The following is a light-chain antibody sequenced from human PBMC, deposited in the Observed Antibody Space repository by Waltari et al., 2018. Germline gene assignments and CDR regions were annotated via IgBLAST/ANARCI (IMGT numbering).Light chain of an antibody. V-gene: IGKV3-11*01. CDR1: QSVRRY. CDR2: DAS. J-gene: IGKJ1*01. Sequence: EIVLTHSPATLYLSPGKRATLSCRASQSVRRYLAWYQQKPGQAPRLLIYDASNRATGIPARFSGGGSGTDFTLTISSLAPEDFAVYYCQQRSSWPPTFGQGTKVEIK. CDR3: QQRSSWPPT.